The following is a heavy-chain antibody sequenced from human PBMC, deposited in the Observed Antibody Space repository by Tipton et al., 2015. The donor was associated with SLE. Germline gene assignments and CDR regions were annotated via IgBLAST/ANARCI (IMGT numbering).Heavy chain of an antibody. CDR3: AKETEADNADLVGAFDI. J-gene: IGHJ3*02. D-gene: IGHD6-6*01. CDR2: VYYSGTT. V-gene: IGHV4-39*07. Sequence: TLSLTCTVSGGSVISSSHYWGWIRQPPGKALEWIGNVYYSGTTYFNPSLESRVSMSIDPSKNHFSLRLSSVTAADTAVYYCAKETEADNADLVGAFDIWGQGAMVTVSS. CDR1: GGSVISSSHY.